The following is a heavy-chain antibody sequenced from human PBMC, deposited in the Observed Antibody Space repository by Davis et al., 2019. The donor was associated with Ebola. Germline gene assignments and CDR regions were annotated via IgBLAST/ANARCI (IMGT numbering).Heavy chain of an antibody. D-gene: IGHD3-10*01. Sequence: PGGSLRLSCAASGVSFSIYGMHWFRPAPGKGLDWVASISYHGNYISYLDSWQGRFTISRDNSDNTLYLQMNNLRGDDTAVYYCAQEFCSNSGSYCTVFDHWGQGTLVTVSS. CDR3: AQEFCSNSGSYCTVFDH. CDR1: GVSFSIYG. CDR2: ISYHGNYI. V-gene: IGHV3-30*18. J-gene: IGHJ4*02.